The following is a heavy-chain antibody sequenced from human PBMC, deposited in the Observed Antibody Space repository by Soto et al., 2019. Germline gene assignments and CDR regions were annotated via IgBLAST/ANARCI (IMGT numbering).Heavy chain of an antibody. Sequence: ASVKVSCKTSGYTFTNHAIHWVRQVPGQRLEWMGWVNAGNGKTKCSQKYQDRVTITRDASANTAYMELSSLRSEDTAVYYCARVAFGESWGYYFDYGGRG. CDR2: VNAGNGKT. V-gene: IGHV1-3*01. D-gene: IGHD3-10*01. CDR1: GYTFTNHA. CDR3: ARVAFGESWGYYFDY. J-gene: IGHJ4*02.